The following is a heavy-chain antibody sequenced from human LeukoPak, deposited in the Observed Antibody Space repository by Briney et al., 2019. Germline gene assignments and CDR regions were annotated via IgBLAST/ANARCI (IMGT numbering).Heavy chain of an antibody. CDR3: ARSRISRLDY. Sequence: SETLSLTCAVYGGSFSGYYWSWIRQPPGKGLEWIGEINHNGSTNYNPSLKSRVTISVDTSKNQFSLKLSSVTAADTAVYYCARSRISRLDYWGQGTLVTVSS. CDR2: INHNGST. CDR1: GGSFSGYY. D-gene: IGHD2/OR15-2a*01. V-gene: IGHV4-34*01. J-gene: IGHJ4*02.